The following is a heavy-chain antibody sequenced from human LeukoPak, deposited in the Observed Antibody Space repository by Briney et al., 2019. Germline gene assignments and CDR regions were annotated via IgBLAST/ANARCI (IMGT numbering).Heavy chain of an antibody. CDR1: GFTFDDYA. CDR2: ISWNSGSI. V-gene: IGHV3-9*01. Sequence: GRSLRLSCAASGFTFDDYAMHWVRQAPGKGLEWVSGISWNSGSIGYADSVKGRFTNSRDNAKNSLYLQMNSLRAEDTALYYCAKDQSPYYYDSSGPRGDAFDIWGQGTMVTVSS. CDR3: AKDQSPYYYDSSGPRGDAFDI. D-gene: IGHD3-22*01. J-gene: IGHJ3*02.